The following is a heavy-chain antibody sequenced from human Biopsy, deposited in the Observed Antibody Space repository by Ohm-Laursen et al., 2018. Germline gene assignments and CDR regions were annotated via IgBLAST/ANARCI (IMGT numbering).Heavy chain of an antibody. CDR1: GDSINNYY. V-gene: IGHV4-4*07. Sequence: SETLSFTWTVSGDSINNYYWSWIRQPAGKGLEWIGRIYTSGSPNYNLSLESRVTMSVDTSKNQFPLNLRTVTAADTAVYYCTRGTGRYYVYGAFDIWGQGTVVTVSS. J-gene: IGHJ3*02. D-gene: IGHD1-26*01. CDR2: IYTSGSP. CDR3: TRGTGRYYVYGAFDI.